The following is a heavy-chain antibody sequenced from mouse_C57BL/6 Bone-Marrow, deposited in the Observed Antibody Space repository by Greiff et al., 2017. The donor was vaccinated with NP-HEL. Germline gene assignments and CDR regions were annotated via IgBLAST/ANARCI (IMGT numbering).Heavy chain of an antibody. CDR3: TREEGPGAVYDYENY. CDR1: GYTFTDYE. CDR2: IDPETGGT. D-gene: IGHD2-4*01. Sequence: QVQLKESGAELVRPGASVTLSCKASGYTFTDYEMHWVKQTPVHGLEWIGAIDPETGGTAYNQKFKGKAILTADKSSSTAYMELRSLTSEDSAVYYCTREEGPGAVYDYENYWGQGTTLTVSS. J-gene: IGHJ2*01. V-gene: IGHV1-15*01.